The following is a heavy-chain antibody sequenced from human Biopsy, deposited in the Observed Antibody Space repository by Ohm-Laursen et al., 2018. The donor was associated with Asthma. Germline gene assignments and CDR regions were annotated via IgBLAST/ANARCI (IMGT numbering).Heavy chain of an antibody. D-gene: IGHD6-13*01. CDR2: INPNSGGT. CDR1: GYTFIGCH. CDR3: ARGQKSAGDRWFDP. Sequence: ASVKVSCKASGYTFIGCHIHWMRQAPGQGLEWMGRINPNSGGTNYAQKFQGRVTMTRDTSIGTAYMEVSRLRSDDTAVYYCARGQKSAGDRWFDPWGQGTLVAVSS. J-gene: IGHJ5*02. V-gene: IGHV1-2*06.